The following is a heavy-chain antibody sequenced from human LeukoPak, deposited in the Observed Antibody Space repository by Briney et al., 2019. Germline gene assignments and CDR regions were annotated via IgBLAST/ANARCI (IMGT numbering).Heavy chain of an antibody. V-gene: IGHV3-15*01. D-gene: IGHD6-19*01. Sequence: KPGGSLRPSCAASGFTFSNAWMSWVRQAPGKGLEWVGRIKSKTDGGTTDYAAPVKGRFTISRDDSKNTLYLQMNSLKTEDTAVYYCTGSEAVAAHDYWGQGTLVTVSS. CDR2: IKSKTDGGTT. J-gene: IGHJ4*02. CDR1: GFTFSNAW. CDR3: TGSEAVAAHDY.